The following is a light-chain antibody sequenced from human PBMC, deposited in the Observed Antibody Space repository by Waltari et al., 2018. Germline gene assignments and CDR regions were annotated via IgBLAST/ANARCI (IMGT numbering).Light chain of an antibody. J-gene: IGLJ3*02. V-gene: IGLV8-61*01. CDR1: SGSLPDTSY. CDR3: LLYMGSGIWV. CDR2: KGN. Sequence: QTVVTQEPSLSVSPGGTVTLTCALSSGSLPDTSYARWYQQTPGQPPRTLVYKGNGRSSGVRYRFSGSILGNKAALTITGAQADDESDYYCLLYMGSGIWVFGGGTKLTVL.